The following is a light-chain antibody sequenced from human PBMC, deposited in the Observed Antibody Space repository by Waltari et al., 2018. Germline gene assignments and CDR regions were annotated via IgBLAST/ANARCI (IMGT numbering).Light chain of an antibody. V-gene: IGKV3-20*01. CDR1: QSVSSSY. J-gene: IGKJ2*01. CDR3: QEYGDRYI. CDR2: GTS. Sequence: IVLTQSPDTLSSSPGERATLSCGASQSVSSSYIAWYQQKPGQAPRLLIFGTSRRATDIPDRFTGSGSGTDFTLTISRVEPEDVAVYYCQEYGDRYIFGQGTKLEIK.